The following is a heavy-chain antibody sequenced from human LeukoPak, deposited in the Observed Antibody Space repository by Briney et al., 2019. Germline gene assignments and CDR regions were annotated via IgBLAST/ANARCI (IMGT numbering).Heavy chain of an antibody. V-gene: IGHV3-74*01. D-gene: IGHD2-2*02. CDR3: ARLGFCSSVNCYTGAFDI. CDR1: GFTFSSYW. Sequence: GGSLRLSCAASGFTFSSYWMHWVRQAPGKGLVWVARINTDGTNTVYADSVKGRFTISRDNAKNTLYLQMNSLRAEDTAVYYCARLGFCSSVNCYTGAFDIWGQGTMVTVSS. CDR2: INTDGTNT. J-gene: IGHJ3*02.